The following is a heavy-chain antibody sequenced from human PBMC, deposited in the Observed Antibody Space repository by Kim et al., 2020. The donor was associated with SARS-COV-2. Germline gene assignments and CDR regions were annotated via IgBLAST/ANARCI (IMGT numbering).Heavy chain of an antibody. J-gene: IGHJ4*02. D-gene: IGHD2-15*01. CDR1: GFTFSSYA. CDR2: ISYDGSNK. Sequence: GGSLRLSCAASGFTFSSYAMHWVRQAPGKGLEWVAVISYDGSNKYYADSVKGRFTISRDNSKNTLYLQMNSLRAEDTAVYYCARLDIVVVVAATLDSRVHDYWGQGTLVTVSS. V-gene: IGHV3-30*04. CDR3: ARLDIVVVVAATLDSRVHDY.